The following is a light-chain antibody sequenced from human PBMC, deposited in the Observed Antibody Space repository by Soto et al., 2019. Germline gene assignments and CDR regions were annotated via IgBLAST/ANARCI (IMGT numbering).Light chain of an antibody. CDR1: QSVSSSY. CDR2: GAS. CDR3: QQYDNWPPIT. J-gene: IGKJ5*01. Sequence: EIVLTQSPCTLSLSPGERATLSCRASQSVSSSYLAWYQQKPGQAPRLLIYGASSRATGIPDRFSGSGSGTEFTLTISSLQSEDFAVYYCQQYDNWPPITFGQGTRLEIK. V-gene: IGKV3-20*01.